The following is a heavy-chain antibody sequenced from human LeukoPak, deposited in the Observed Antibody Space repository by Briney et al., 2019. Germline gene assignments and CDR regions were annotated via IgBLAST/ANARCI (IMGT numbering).Heavy chain of an antibody. J-gene: IGHJ4*02. CDR2: ISAYDGET. D-gene: IGHD2-8*02. V-gene: IGHV1-18*01. Sequence: ASVKVSCKASNYSFTSYGFSWVRQAPGHGLGWMGWISAYDGETNYVQKLQGRLTLSTDTPTSTAYMELRSLRSDDTAVYFCARDQAFGFPFMAARGVPRLDYWGQGTLVTVAS. CDR3: ARDQAFGFPFMAARGVPRLDY. CDR1: NYSFTSYG.